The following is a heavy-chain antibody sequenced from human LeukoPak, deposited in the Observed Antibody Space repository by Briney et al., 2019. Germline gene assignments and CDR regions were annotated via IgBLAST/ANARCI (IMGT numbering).Heavy chain of an antibody. D-gene: IGHD1-14*01. Sequence: GGSLRLSCAASGFTFSSYAMSWVRQAPGKGLEWVSVISAGDGDNPYYADSVKGRFTISRDNSKNTLYLQMNSLRAEDTAVYYCTTDRGALTNWGPGTLVTVSS. CDR2: ISAGDGDNP. V-gene: IGHV3-23*01. CDR3: TTDRGALTN. J-gene: IGHJ4*02. CDR1: GFTFSSYA.